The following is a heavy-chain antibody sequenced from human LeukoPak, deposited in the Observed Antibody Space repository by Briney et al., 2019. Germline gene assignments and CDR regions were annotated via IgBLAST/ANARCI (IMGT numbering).Heavy chain of an antibody. J-gene: IGHJ4*02. CDR3: ARETDYGGHDY. CDR1: GYTFTGYY. D-gene: IGHD4-23*01. V-gene: IGHV1-2*02. Sequence: GASVKVSCKASGYTFTGYYMHWVRQAPGEGLEWMGWINPNSGVTKYAQKFQGRVTMTRDTSISTAYMELSRLRSDDTAVYYCARETDYGGHDYWGQGTLVTVSS. CDR2: INPNSGVT.